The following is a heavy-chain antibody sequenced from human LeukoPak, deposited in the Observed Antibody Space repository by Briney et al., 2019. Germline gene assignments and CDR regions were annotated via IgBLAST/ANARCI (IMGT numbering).Heavy chain of an antibody. CDR1: GYSISSGYY. CDR2: IHHSGST. D-gene: IGHD3-3*01. CDR3: ARGREGYDFWSE. Sequence: SETLSLTCTVSGYSISSGYYWGWIRQPPGKGLEWIATIHHSGSTYYNPALKSRVTISVDSSKNQFSLKLSSVTAADTAVYYCARGREGYDFWSEWGQGTLVTVSS. J-gene: IGHJ4*02. V-gene: IGHV4-38-2*02.